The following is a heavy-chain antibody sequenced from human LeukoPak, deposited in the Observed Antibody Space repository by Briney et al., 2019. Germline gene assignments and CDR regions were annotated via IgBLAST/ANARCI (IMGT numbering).Heavy chain of an antibody. J-gene: IGHJ4*02. CDR3: GRPRYCSGGDCHNNFGY. CDR2: IIPILHTP. V-gene: IGHV1-69*01. Sequence: SVKVSCKASGGSFSNFMINWVRQAPGQGLEWMGGIIPILHTPNYSQKFQGRITISADESTSTAYMELSSLRSDDTAVYYCGRPRYCSGGDCHNNFGYWGQGTLVTVSS. D-gene: IGHD2-21*02. CDR1: GGSFSNFM.